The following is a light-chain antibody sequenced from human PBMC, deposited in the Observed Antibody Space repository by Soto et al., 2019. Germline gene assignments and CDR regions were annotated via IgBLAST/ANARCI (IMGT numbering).Light chain of an antibody. J-gene: IGLJ2*01. Sequence: QAVVTQEHSLTVSPGGTVTLTCGSSTGAVTSGHYPYWFQQKPGQAPRTLIYDTSNKHSWTPARFSGSLLGGKAALTLSGAQPEDESEYYCLLSYSGARAGVVFGGGTKLTVL. CDR2: DTS. V-gene: IGLV7-46*01. CDR3: LLSYSGARAGVV. CDR1: TGAVTSGHY.